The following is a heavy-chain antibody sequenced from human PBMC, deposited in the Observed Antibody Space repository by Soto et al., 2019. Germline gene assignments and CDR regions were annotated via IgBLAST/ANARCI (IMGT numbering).Heavy chain of an antibody. D-gene: IGHD6-13*01. Sequence: QVQLRESGPGLVESSETLSLTCTVSHGSMSPHYWCWIRQPAGKGLEWIGRVFSSGTTKYNPSLRSRVTMSIETSKNLFSLNLTSVTAADTALYYCARARTNSWYDFDSWGRGVPVTVSS. CDR1: HGSMSPHY. CDR2: VFSSGTT. CDR3: ARARTNSWYDFDS. J-gene: IGHJ4*02. V-gene: IGHV4-4*07.